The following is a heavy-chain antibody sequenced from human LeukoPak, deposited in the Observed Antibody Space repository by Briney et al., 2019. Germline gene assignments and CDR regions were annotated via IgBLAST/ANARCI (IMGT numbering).Heavy chain of an antibody. CDR2: INRSGTT. V-gene: IGHV4-34*01. D-gene: IGHD2-21*02. Sequence: SETLSLTCAVYGGSFSGYYWSWIRQTPGKGLEWIGEINRSGTTNYNPSLKSRVAISVDTSKNQFFLKLSSVTAADTAVYYCARHMSVTYDAFDIWGQGTMVTVSS. CDR3: ARHMSVTYDAFDI. CDR1: GGSFSGYY. J-gene: IGHJ3*02.